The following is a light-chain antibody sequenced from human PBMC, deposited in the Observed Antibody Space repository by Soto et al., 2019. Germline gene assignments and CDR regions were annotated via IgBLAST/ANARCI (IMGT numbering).Light chain of an antibody. CDR3: SSYTGGNPSYV. Sequence: QSALTQPASVSGSPGQSITISCTGTSSDVGGYNYVSWYQQYPGKAPKLMIYGVTNRPSGVSNRFSGSKTGNTASLTISGLQAEDEADYHCSSYTGGNPSYVFGTGTKVTVL. CDR1: SSDVGGYNY. V-gene: IGLV2-14*01. CDR2: GVT. J-gene: IGLJ1*01.